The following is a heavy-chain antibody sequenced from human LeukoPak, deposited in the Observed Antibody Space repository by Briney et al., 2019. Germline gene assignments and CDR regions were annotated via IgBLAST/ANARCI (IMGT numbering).Heavy chain of an antibody. CDR1: GFTFSSYA. CDR2: ISGSGGST. Sequence: PGGSLRLSCAASGFTFSSYAMSWVRQAPGKGLEWVSAISGSGGSTYYADSVKGRFTISRDNSKNTLYLQMNSLRAEDTAVYYCAKASQYSSGWYGDYFDYWGQGTLVTVSS. J-gene: IGHJ4*02. CDR3: AKASQYSSGWYGDYFDY. V-gene: IGHV3-23*01. D-gene: IGHD6-19*01.